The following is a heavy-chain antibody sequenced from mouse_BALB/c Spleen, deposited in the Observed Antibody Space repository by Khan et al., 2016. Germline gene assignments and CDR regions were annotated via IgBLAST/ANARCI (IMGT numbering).Heavy chain of an antibody. D-gene: IGHD2-2*01. V-gene: IGHV1-54*01. CDR2: INPGSGGT. J-gene: IGHJ3*01. CDR1: GYAFTNYL. Sequence: QVQLQQSGAELVRPGTSVKVSCKASGYAFTNYLIEWVKQRPGQGLEWIGVINPGSGGTNYNEKFKGKATLTADKSSSTAYMQLSSLTSDDSAVYFCARSDGYDVGYAYWGQGTLVTVPA. CDR3: ARSDGYDVGYAY.